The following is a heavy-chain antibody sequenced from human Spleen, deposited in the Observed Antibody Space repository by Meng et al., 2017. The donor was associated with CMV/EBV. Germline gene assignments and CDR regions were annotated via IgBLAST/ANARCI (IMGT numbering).Heavy chain of an antibody. D-gene: IGHD3-22*01. CDR1: GGSFSIDYW. CDR3: ARNGHYSLDS. V-gene: IGHV4-4*02. J-gene: IGHJ4*02. Sequence: SLSCAVSGGSFSIDYWWSWVRQTPGKGLQWLGGLHHSATTTYNPSLNSRVTFSLDKSKNEFSLKSTSVPVADTAVYYCARNGHYSLDSWSQGTLVTVSS. CDR2: LHHSATT.